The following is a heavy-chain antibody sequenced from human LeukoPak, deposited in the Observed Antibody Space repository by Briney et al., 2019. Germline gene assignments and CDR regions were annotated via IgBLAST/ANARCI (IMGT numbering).Heavy chain of an antibody. CDR3: ATYGDYRDFDY. CDR2: ISPIFGTA. V-gene: IGHV1-69*13. J-gene: IGHJ4*02. CDR1: GVAFSSYA. Sequence: SVKLSCKASGVAFSSYAISCVRQAPGHGLEWMGGISPIFGTANYAQKFQGRVTITADESTSTAYMELSSLRAEDTAVHYCATYGDYRDFDYWGQGTLVTVSS. D-gene: IGHD4-17*01.